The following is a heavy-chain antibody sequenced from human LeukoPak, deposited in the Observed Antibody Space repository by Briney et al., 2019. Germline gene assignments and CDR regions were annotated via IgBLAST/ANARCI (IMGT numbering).Heavy chain of an antibody. Sequence: SETLSLTCAVSGGSISSSNWWSWVRQPPGKGLEWIGEIYHSGSTNYNPSLKSRVTISVDKSKNQFSLKLSSVTAADTAVYYCARDRGGLAAAGSDYWGQGTLVTVSS. CDR1: GGSISSSNW. D-gene: IGHD6-13*01. V-gene: IGHV4-4*02. CDR3: ARDRGGLAAAGSDY. CDR2: IYHSGST. J-gene: IGHJ4*02.